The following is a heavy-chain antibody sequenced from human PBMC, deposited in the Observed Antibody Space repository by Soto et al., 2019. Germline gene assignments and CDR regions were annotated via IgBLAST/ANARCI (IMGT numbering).Heavy chain of an antibody. CDR1: GYTFTNYP. CDR2: INAGNGNT. CDR3: ARDYDSSGYPRYYFDY. Sequence: VKVSCKASGYTFTNYPMHWVRQAPGQRLEWMGWINAGNGNTKYSQKFQGRVTITRDTSASTAYMELSSLRSEDTAVYYCARDYDSSGYPRYYFDYWGQGTLVTVSS. D-gene: IGHD3-22*01. J-gene: IGHJ4*02. V-gene: IGHV1-3*01.